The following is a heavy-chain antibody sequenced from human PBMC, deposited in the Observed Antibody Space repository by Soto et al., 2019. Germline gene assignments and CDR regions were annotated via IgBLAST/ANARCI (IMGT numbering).Heavy chain of an antibody. Sequence: HPGGSLRLSCAASGFTFSSYEMNWVRQAPGKGLEWVSYISSSGSTIYYADSVKGRFTISRDNAKNSLYLQMNSLRAEDTAVYYCARAGIAPAGTGINYYYGMDVWGQGTTVTVSS. J-gene: IGHJ6*02. V-gene: IGHV3-48*03. CDR2: ISSSGSTI. D-gene: IGHD6-13*01. CDR1: GFTFSSYE. CDR3: ARAGIAPAGTGINYYYGMDV.